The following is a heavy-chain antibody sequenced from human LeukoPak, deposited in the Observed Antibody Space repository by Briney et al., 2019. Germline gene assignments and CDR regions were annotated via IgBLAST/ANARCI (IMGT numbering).Heavy chain of an antibody. V-gene: IGHV3-7*01. D-gene: IGHD3-10*02. CDR3: AELGITMIGGV. CDR1: GFTFSSYW. J-gene: IGHJ6*04. Sequence: GGSLRLSCAASGFTFSSYWMSWVRQAPGKGLEWVANIKKDGSEKYSVDSVKGRFTISRDNAKTSLYLQMNTLRAEDTAVYYCAELGITMIGGVWGKGTTVTISS. CDR2: IKKDGSEK.